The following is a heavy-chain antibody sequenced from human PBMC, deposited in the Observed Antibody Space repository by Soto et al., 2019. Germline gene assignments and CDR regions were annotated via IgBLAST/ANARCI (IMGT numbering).Heavy chain of an antibody. CDR3: ARVNRELLGGYYFDY. D-gene: IGHD1-26*01. Sequence: KPSETLSLTCTVSSDSVSSVYNCCVWIRQPPGKGLEWIGYIYYSGSTNYNHSLKSRVTISVDTSKNQFSLKLSSVTAEDTAVYYCARVNRELLGGYYFDYWGQGTLVTVSS. CDR1: SDSVSSVYNC. V-gene: IGHV4-61*01. CDR2: IYYSGST. J-gene: IGHJ4*02.